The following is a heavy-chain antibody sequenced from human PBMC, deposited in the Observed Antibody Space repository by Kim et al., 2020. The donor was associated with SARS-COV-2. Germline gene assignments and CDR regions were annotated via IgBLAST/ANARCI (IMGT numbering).Heavy chain of an antibody. Sequence: SETLSLTCTVSGGSISSYYWSWIRQPPGKGLEWIGYIYYSGSTNYNPSLKSRVTISVDTSKNQFSLKLSSVTAADTAVYYCARDRIVVVPAAPSYYYYYGMDVWGQGTTVTVSS. D-gene: IGHD2-2*01. CDR1: GGSISSYY. J-gene: IGHJ6*02. V-gene: IGHV4-59*13. CDR3: ARDRIVVVPAAPSYYYYYGMDV. CDR2: IYYSGST.